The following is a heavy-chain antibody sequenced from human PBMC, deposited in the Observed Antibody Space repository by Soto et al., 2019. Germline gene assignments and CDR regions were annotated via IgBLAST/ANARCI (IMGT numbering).Heavy chain of an antibody. D-gene: IGHD3-10*01. CDR1: GFTFSSYG. V-gene: IGHV3-30*18. CDR2: ISYDGSNK. Sequence: PGGSLRLSCAVSGFTFSSYGMHWVRQAPGKGLEWVAVISYDGSNKYYADSVKGRFTISRDNSKNTLYLQMNSLRAEDTAVYYCAKSPIYYGSGSYFDEWGQGTLVTVSS. CDR3: AKSPIYYGSGSYFDE. J-gene: IGHJ4*02.